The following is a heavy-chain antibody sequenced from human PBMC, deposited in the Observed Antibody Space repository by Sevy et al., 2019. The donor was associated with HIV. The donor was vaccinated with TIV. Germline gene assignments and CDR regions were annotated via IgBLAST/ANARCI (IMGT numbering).Heavy chain of an antibody. V-gene: IGHV3-20*04. CDR3: AREKSCGGACDHFDN. Sequence: GGSLRLSCVASGFIFDDYGMSWVRQTPGKGLEWVSSISWNGVSTKYADSVKGRFSISRDNAKNFLYLQMNSLRAEDTSFYYCAREKSCGGACDHFDNWDQGTLVTVSS. J-gene: IGHJ4*02. CDR1: GFIFDDYG. CDR2: ISWNGVST. D-gene: IGHD2-21*02.